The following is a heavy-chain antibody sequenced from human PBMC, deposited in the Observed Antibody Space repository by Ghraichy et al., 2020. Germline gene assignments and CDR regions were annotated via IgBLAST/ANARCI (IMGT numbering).Heavy chain of an antibody. Sequence: SETLSLTCTVSGGSVSSGSYYWSWIRQPPGKGLEWIGYIYYSGSTNYNPSLKSRVTISVDTSKNQFSLKLSSVTAADTAVYYCARDSTGDGYNYVFPDYWGQGTLVTVSS. CDR3: ARDSTGDGYNYVFPDY. V-gene: IGHV4-61*01. CDR1: GGSVSSGSYY. CDR2: IYYSGST. D-gene: IGHD5-24*01. J-gene: IGHJ4*02.